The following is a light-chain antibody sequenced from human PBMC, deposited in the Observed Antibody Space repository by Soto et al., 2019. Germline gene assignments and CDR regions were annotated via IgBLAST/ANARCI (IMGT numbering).Light chain of an antibody. Sequence: RASQSISSWLAWYQQKPGKAPKLLIYAASSLQSGVPSRFSGCVSGTEFTLAISMRYPEYFSTSFCNPISTTTPPPIAGGTKVDIK. CDR3: NPISTTTPPP. J-gene: IGKJ4*01. CDR2: AAS. V-gene: IGKV1-39*01. CDR1: QSISSW.